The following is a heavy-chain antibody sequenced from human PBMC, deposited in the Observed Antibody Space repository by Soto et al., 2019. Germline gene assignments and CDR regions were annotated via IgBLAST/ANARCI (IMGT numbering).Heavy chain of an antibody. Sequence: SVTLSITWTFSGCSISSSSYYWGWIRQPPGKGLEWIGSIYYSGSTYYNPSLKSRVTISVDTSKNQFSLKLSSVTAADTAVYYCARRFNYYDSSGYYSRFDYWGQGTLVTVSS. V-gene: IGHV4-39*01. D-gene: IGHD3-22*01. CDR1: GCSISSSSYY. CDR3: ARRFNYYDSSGYYSRFDY. J-gene: IGHJ4*02. CDR2: IYYSGST.